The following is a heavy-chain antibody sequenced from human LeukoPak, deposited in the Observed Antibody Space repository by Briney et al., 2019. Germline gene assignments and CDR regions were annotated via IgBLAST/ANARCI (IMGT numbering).Heavy chain of an antibody. CDR2: MKPNSGDT. CDR3: ARGFPKSGRFWIPYYFDY. V-gene: IGHV1-2*02. Sequence: ASVKVSCKASGYTFTGYYMHLVRQAPGQGLEWMGWMKPNSGDTNYAQKFQGRVTMTRDTSISTLYMVLSRLRSDDTAVYYSARGFPKSGRFWIPYYFDYWGQGTLVSVSS. D-gene: IGHD1-1*01. CDR1: GYTFTGYY. J-gene: IGHJ4*02.